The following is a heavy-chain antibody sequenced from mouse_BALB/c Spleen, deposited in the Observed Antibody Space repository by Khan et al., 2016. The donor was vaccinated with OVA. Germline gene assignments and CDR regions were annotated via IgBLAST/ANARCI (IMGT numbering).Heavy chain of an antibody. D-gene: IGHD1-1*02. V-gene: IGHV1S132*01. J-gene: IGHJ4*01. CDR3: ARGETGNYAIDY. CDR1: GYIFTSYW. Sequence: QVQLKQSGAELVRPADSVKLSCKTSGYIFTSYWIHWVKQRSGQGLEWIARIYPGTGSTWYQAKFKGKSTLTADTSSSTAYMQLSILTSEASAFYCCARGETGNYAIDYWGQGTSVTVSS. CDR2: IYPGTGST.